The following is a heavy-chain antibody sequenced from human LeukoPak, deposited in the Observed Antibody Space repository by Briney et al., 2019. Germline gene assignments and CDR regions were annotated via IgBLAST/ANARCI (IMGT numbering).Heavy chain of an antibody. CDR1: RFSFTTYW. V-gene: IGHV5-51*01. D-gene: IGHD3-10*01. J-gene: IGHJ4*02. CDR2: IYPGDSDT. CDR3: ASVYGSGGYYSDY. Sequence: GESLKISCKTFRFSFTTYWIGWVRQMPGKGLEWMGIIYPGDSDTRYSPSFQGQITISADKSISTACLQWSSLKASDTAMYYCASVYGSGGYYSDYWGQGTLVTVSS.